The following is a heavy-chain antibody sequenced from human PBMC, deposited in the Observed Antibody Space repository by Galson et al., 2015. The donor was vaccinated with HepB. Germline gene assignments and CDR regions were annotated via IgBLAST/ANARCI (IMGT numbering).Heavy chain of an antibody. CDR1: GGTFSSYA. CDR2: IIPIFGTA. J-gene: IGHJ5*02. V-gene: IGHV1-69*13. Sequence: SVKVSCKASGGTFSSYAISWVRQAPGQGLERMGGIIPIFGTANYAQKFQGRVTITADESTSTAYMELSSLRSEDTAVYYCARAHGDIVVVPAAIWFDPWGQGTLVTVSS. D-gene: IGHD2-2*01. CDR3: ARAHGDIVVVPAAIWFDP.